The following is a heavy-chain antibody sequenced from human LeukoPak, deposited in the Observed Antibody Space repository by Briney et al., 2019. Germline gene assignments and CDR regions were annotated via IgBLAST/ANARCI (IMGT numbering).Heavy chain of an antibody. CDR3: ARGYGYNTNFDY. D-gene: IGHD5-24*01. J-gene: IGHJ4*02. Sequence: GASVKVSCKASGGTFSSYAISWVRQAPGQGLEWMGGIIPIFGTANYAQKFQGRVTITTDESTSTAYMELSSLGSEDTAVYYCARGYGYNTNFDYWGQGTLVTVSS. CDR2: IIPIFGTA. CDR1: GGTFSSYA. V-gene: IGHV1-69*05.